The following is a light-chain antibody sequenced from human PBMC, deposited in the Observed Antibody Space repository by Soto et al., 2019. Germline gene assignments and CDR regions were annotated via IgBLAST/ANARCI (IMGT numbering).Light chain of an antibody. V-gene: IGKV3-20*01. CDR2: GAS. J-gene: IGKJ1*01. CDR1: QTVGTDY. CDR3: HQYGDSPWT. Sequence: ENVLTQSPGILSLSPGERATLSCRAGQTVGTDYVAWYQQKPGQAPRLLIYGASNRATGIPDRFSGTGSETEFTLPISSLEPDDFAVYHCHQYGDSPWTFGQGTKVDIK.